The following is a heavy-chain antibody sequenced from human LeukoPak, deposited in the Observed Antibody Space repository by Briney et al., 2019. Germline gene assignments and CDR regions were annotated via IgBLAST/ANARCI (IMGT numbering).Heavy chain of an antibody. CDR3: ARDRYSSSLWLYYYYYYGMDV. V-gene: IGHV3-33*01. J-gene: IGHJ6*02. D-gene: IGHD6-13*01. CDR1: GFTFSSYG. Sequence: GGSLRLSCAASGFTFSSYGMHWVRQAPGKGLEWVAVIWYDGSNKYYADSVKGRFTISRDNSKNTLYLQMNSLRAEDTAVYYCARDRYSSSLWLYYYYYYGMDVWGQGTTVTASS. CDR2: IWYDGSNK.